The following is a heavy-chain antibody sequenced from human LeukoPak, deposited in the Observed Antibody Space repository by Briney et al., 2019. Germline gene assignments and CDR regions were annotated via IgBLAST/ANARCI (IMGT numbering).Heavy chain of an antibody. Sequence: PSETLSLTCTVSGGSISSSSYYWGWIRQPPGKGLEWIGSIYYSGSTYYNPSLKSRVTISVDTSKNQFSLKLSSVTAADTAVYYCARPGSPQTSEDYFDYWGQGTLVTVSS. CDR2: IYYSGST. J-gene: IGHJ4*02. D-gene: IGHD6-13*01. V-gene: IGHV4-39*01. CDR1: GGSISSSSYY. CDR3: ARPGSPQTSEDYFDY.